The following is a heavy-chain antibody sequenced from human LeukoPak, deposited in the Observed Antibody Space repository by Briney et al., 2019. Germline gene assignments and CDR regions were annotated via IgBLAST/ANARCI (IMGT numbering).Heavy chain of an antibody. CDR1: GYTFTGYY. D-gene: IGHD6-19*01. CDR2: INPNSGGT. Sequence: ASAKVSCKASGYTFTGYYMHWVRQAPGQGLEWMGRINPNSGGTNYAQKFQGRVTMTRDTSISTAYMELSRLRSDDTAVYYCARVGAVASDAFDIWGQGTMVTVSS. J-gene: IGHJ3*02. V-gene: IGHV1-2*06. CDR3: ARVGAVASDAFDI.